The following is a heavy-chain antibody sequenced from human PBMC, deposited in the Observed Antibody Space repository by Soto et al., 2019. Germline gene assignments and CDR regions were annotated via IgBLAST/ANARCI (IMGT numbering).Heavy chain of an antibody. Sequence: QITLKESGPTLVKPTQTLTLTCTFSGFSLSTSGVGVGWIRQPPGKALEWLALIYWDEDKRYSPSLKSRLTITKDTSKNQVVLTMTNMDPVDTATYYCVHSRLLSDRGDWFDPWGQGTLVTVSS. CDR2: IYWDEDK. V-gene: IGHV2-5*02. D-gene: IGHD3-10*01. CDR3: VHSRLLSDRGDWFDP. J-gene: IGHJ5*02. CDR1: GFSLSTSGVG.